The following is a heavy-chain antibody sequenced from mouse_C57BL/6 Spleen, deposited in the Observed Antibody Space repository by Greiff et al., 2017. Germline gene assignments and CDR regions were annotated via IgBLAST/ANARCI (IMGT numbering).Heavy chain of an antibody. D-gene: IGHD2-3*01. V-gene: IGHV1-72*01. CDR2: IDPNSGGT. CDR1: GYTFTSYW. Sequence: QVQLQQPGAELVKPGASVKLSCKASGYTFTSYWMHWVKQRPGRGLEWIGRIDPNSGGTKYNEKFKSKDTLTVDKPSSPAYMQISSLTSEASAVYDWSSLDDGYNGLDYWGQGTTLTVSS. J-gene: IGHJ2*01. CDR3: SSLDDGYNGLDY.